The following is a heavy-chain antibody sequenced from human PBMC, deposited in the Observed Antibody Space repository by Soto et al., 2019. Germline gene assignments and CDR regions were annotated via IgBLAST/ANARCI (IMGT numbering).Heavy chain of an antibody. Sequence: VQLVQSGAELKKTGSSVKVSCKASGCTSSSYTISWVRQAPGHGLEWLGRIIPILGIANYAQKFQGRDTITEDKCKSTAYMELSSLRSQDTAVYYWALRTRGELHYESSGARGYWGQGTLVTVAA. V-gene: IGHV1-69*02. J-gene: IGHJ4*02. D-gene: IGHD3-22*01. CDR3: ALRTRGELHYESSGARGY. CDR1: GCTSSSYT. CDR2: IIPILGIA.